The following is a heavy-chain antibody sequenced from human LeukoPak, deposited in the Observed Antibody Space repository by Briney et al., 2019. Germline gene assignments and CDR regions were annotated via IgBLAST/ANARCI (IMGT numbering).Heavy chain of an antibody. CDR2: TYYRSKWYN. J-gene: IGHJ6*04. Sequence: SQTLSLTCAISGDSVSSNSAAWNWIRQSPSRVLEWLGRTYYRSKWYNDYAVSVKSRITINPDTSKNQFSLQLNSVTPEDTAVYYRARAQLMYSSGWYGYYYGMDVWGKGTTVTVSS. CDR3: ARAQLMYSSGWYGYYYGMDV. CDR1: GDSVSSNSAA. V-gene: IGHV6-1*01. D-gene: IGHD6-19*01.